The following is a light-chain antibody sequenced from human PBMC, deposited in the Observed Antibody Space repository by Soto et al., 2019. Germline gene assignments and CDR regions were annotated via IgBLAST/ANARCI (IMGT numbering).Light chain of an antibody. CDR1: QSVGMW. J-gene: IGKJ2*01. V-gene: IGKV1-5*03. CDR2: GAS. Sequence: DIELTQSPSTLSASVGDRVTITCRASQSVGMWLAWYQQKRGIAPKLLIFGASTLETDVPSRFRGGGSGAEFTLTIDTLQPDDFATYFCQQYNSYPYTFDQGTLLEIK. CDR3: QQYNSYPYT.